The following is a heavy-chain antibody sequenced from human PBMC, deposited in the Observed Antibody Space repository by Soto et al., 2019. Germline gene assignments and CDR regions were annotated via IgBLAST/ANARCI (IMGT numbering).Heavy chain of an antibody. J-gene: IGHJ4*02. CDR1: EFTFSSYW. Sequence: GVSLRLSCAASEFTFSSYWMSWVRQAPGKGLEWVANIKQDGSEKYYVDSVKGRFTISRDNAKNSLYLQMNSLRAEDTAVYYCARDSYYYDSSGKYCDYWGQGTLVTVSS. CDR3: ARDSYYYDSSGKYCDY. D-gene: IGHD3-22*01. CDR2: IKQDGSEK. V-gene: IGHV3-7*05.